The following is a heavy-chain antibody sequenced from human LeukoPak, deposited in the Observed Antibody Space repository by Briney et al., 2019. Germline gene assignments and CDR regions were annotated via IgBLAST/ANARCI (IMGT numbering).Heavy chain of an antibody. CDR2: ISSSSNYI. CDR3: ARAVAGPAGEYYFDY. CDR1: GFTFSSYA. Sequence: PGGSLRLSCTASGFTFSSYAMSWVRQAPGKGLEWVSSISSSSNYIYYADSLKVRFTISRDNAANSLFLQMNSLRAEDTALYYCARAVAGPAGEYYFDYWGQGTLVTVSS. J-gene: IGHJ4*02. V-gene: IGHV3-21*01. D-gene: IGHD6-19*01.